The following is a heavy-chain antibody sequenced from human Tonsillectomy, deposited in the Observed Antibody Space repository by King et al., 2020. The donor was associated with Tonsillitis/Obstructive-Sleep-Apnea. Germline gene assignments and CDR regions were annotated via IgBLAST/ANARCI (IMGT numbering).Heavy chain of an antibody. D-gene: IGHD5/OR15-5a*01. V-gene: IGHV3-30*18. CDR1: GFTFSSYA. CDR3: AKGLGLHLGDFVYDLLPSDDY. Sequence: VQLVESGGGVVQPGRSLRLSCAASGFTFSSYAMHWVRQAPGKGLEWVAVISYDGSNKYYADSVKGRFTISRDNSKNTLYLQMNSLRAEDTAVYYCAKGLGLHLGDFVYDLLPSDDYWGQGTLVTVSS. CDR2: ISYDGSNK. J-gene: IGHJ4*02.